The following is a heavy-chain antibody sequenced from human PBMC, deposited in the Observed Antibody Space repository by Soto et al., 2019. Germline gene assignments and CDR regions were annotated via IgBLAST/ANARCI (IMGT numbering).Heavy chain of an antibody. CDR3: ARLAYSSSWYPPPAPNWFDP. J-gene: IGHJ5*02. V-gene: IGHV5-51*01. CDR1: GYSFTSYW. Sequence: GESLKISCKGSGYSFTSYWIGWVRQMPGKGLEWMGIIYPGDSDTRYSPSFQGQVTISADKSISTAYLQRSSLKASDTAMYYCARLAYSSSWYPPPAPNWFDPWGQGTLVTVSS. D-gene: IGHD6-13*01. CDR2: IYPGDSDT.